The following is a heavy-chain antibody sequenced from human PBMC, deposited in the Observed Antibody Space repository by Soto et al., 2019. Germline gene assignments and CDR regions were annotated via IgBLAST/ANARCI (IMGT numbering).Heavy chain of an antibody. Sequence: QVQLVQSGAEVKKPGASVKVSCKASGYTFTSYDINWVRQATGQGLEWMGWMNPNSGNTGYAQKFQGRVTMTRNTSIRTAYMELSSLRSEDTAVYYCARGHRDSDYDPPTYYFDYWGQGTLVTVSS. CDR3: ARGHRDSDYDPPTYYFDY. V-gene: IGHV1-8*01. J-gene: IGHJ4*02. D-gene: IGHD5-12*01. CDR1: GYTFTSYD. CDR2: MNPNSGNT.